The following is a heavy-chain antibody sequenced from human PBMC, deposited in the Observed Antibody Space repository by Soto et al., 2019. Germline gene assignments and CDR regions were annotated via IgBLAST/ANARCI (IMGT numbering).Heavy chain of an antibody. CDR3: AKDNRGSGSYGWFDP. CDR1: GFTFSSYA. Sequence: EVQVLASGGGLEQPGGSLRLSCAASGFTFSSYAMGWVRQAPGKGLEWVSSISESGTSAYYADSVKGRFTISRDNSKDTLVMQMNSLRAEDTALYHCAKDNRGSGSYGWFDPWGQGTLVTVSS. D-gene: IGHD3-10*01. V-gene: IGHV3-23*01. J-gene: IGHJ5*02. CDR2: ISESGTSA.